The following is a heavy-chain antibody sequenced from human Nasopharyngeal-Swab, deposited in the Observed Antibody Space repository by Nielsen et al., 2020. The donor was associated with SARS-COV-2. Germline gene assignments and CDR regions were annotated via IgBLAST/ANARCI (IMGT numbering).Heavy chain of an antibody. Sequence: SVKVSCKASGGTFSSYAISWVRQAPGRGLEWMGGIIPFFGTANYAQKFQGRVTITADESTSTAYMELSSLRSEDTAVYYCARLDYYDSSGYYSDYWGQGTLVTVSS. CDR3: ARLDYYDSSGYYSDY. V-gene: IGHV1-69*13. J-gene: IGHJ4*02. CDR2: IIPFFGTA. D-gene: IGHD3-22*01. CDR1: GGTFSSYA.